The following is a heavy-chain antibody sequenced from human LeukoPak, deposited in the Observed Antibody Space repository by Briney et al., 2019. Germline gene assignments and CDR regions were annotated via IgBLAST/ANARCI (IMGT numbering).Heavy chain of an antibody. CDR1: GGSISGYY. J-gene: IGHJ4*02. V-gene: IGHV4-59*01. Sequence: PSETLSLTCTVSGGSISGYYWSWIRQPPGKGLEWIGYIYYSGSTNYNPSLKSRVTISVDTSKNQFSLKLSSVTAADTAVYYCARAGPTGSGYWGQGTLVTVSS. CDR3: ARAGPTGSGY. CDR2: IYYSGST. D-gene: IGHD6-19*01.